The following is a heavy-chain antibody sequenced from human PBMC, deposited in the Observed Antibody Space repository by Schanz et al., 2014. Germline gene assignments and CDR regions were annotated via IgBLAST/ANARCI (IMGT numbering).Heavy chain of an antibody. CDR2: ISGDGGST. D-gene: IGHD3-3*01. Sequence: EVQVVESGGDFVQPGGSLRLSCAVSGSTFRNYGMGWVRQAPGKGLEWVSAISGDGGSTYYVDSVKGRFTISRDNSKNTVYLQMNSLRAEDTAIYYCAKEVRIVLRDWLPTPDFDYWGQGTLVTVSS. CDR1: GSTFRNYG. V-gene: IGHV3-23*04. CDR3: AKEVRIVLRDWLPTPDFDY. J-gene: IGHJ4*02.